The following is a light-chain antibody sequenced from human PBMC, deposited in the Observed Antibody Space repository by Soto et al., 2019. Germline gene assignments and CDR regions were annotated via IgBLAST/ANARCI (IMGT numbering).Light chain of an antibody. J-gene: IGKJ1*01. Sequence: EIVMTQAPATLSASPGERAILSCRASQSVSTYLAWYQQKPGQAPRLLIYSASTRAAGIPARFSGSGSGTEFTLTISSLPSEDFAIYYCQEYDNWPPWTFGQGTRVEIK. CDR3: QEYDNWPPWT. CDR2: SAS. V-gene: IGKV3-15*01. CDR1: QSVSTY.